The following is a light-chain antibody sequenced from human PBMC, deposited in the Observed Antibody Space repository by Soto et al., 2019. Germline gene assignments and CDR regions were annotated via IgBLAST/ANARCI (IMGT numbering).Light chain of an antibody. J-gene: IGKJ2*01. CDR2: AAS. CDR1: QSISSY. Sequence: DIQMTQSPSSLSASVGDRVTITCRASQSISSYLNWYQQKPGKAPKLLIYAASSLQSGVPSRFSGSGSGPDFTLTISSLQPEAFATYYCQQSYSTPVFGQGTKLEIK. V-gene: IGKV1-39*01. CDR3: QQSYSTPV.